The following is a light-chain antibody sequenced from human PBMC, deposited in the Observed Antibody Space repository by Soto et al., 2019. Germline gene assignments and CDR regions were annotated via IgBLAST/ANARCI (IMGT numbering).Light chain of an antibody. CDR1: QSVSSN. V-gene: IGKV3-15*01. CDR2: GES. Sequence: EIVMTQSPATLSVSPGERATLSCRASQSVSSNLAWYQQKPGQAPRLIIYGESTRATGSPARFSGSGYGTGFTLTISSLQSEDFAVYYCQQYNNWHLTFGGGTKMEIK. CDR3: QQYNNWHLT. J-gene: IGKJ4*01.